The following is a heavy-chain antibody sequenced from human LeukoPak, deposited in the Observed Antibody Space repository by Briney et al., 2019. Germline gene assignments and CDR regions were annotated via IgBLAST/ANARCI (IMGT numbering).Heavy chain of an antibody. V-gene: IGHV4-59*01. J-gene: IGHJ4*02. CDR2: IYYSGST. CDR1: GGSISSYY. Sequence: SETLSLTCTVSGGSISSYYWSWIRQPPGKGLEWIGYIYYSGSTNYNPSLKSRVTISVDTSKNQFSLKLSSVTAANTAVYYCARGYSYGLSGLYFDYWGQGTLVTVSS. D-gene: IGHD5-18*01. CDR3: ARGYSYGLSGLYFDY.